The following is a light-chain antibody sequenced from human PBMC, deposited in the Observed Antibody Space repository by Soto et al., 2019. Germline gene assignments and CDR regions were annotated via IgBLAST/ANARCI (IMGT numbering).Light chain of an antibody. Sequence: DIQMTQSPSSLSASVGDRVTITCRASQSISSYLNWYQQKPGKAPKLLIYAASSLQSGVPSRFSGSGSGTDFTLTISSLEPEDFAVYHCQQYGNPPTFGQGTKVEIK. V-gene: IGKV1-39*01. J-gene: IGKJ1*01. CDR1: QSISSY. CDR3: QQYGNPPT. CDR2: AAS.